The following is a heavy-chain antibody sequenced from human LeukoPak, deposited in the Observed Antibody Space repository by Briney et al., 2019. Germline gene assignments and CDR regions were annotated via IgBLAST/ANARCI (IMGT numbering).Heavy chain of an antibody. CDR2: IFSGGST. J-gene: IGHJ6*02. CDR1: GDSVSSGHYY. Sequence: SETLSLTCTVSGDSVSSGHYYWTWIRQPPGKGLEWIGYIFSGGSTNYNPSLKSRVTISVDTSKNQLSLKLSSVTAADTAVYFCVRDLVATIDHYYYGMDVWGQGTTVTVSS. CDR3: VRDLVATIDHYYYGMDV. V-gene: IGHV4-61*01. D-gene: IGHD5-12*01.